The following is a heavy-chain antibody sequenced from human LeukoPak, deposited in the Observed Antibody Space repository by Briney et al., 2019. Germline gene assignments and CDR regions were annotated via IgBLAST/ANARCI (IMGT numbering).Heavy chain of an antibody. CDR3: AKEGYRYGYAIDY. J-gene: IGHJ4*02. D-gene: IGHD5-18*01. CDR1: GFTFSTYA. V-gene: IGHV3-23*01. CDR2: ISGSGGST. Sequence: GGSLRLSCAASGFTFSTYAMSWVRQAPGKGLEWVSAISGSGGSTYYADSVKGRFTISRDNSKNTLYLQMNSLRAQDTAVYYCAKEGYRYGYAIDYWGQGTLVTVSS.